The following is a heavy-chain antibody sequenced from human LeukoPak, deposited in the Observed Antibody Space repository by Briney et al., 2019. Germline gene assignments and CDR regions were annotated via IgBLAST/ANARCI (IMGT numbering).Heavy chain of an antibody. J-gene: IGHJ4*02. Sequence: PSETLSLTCAVYGGSFSGYYWSWIRQPPGKGLEWIGEINHSGSTNYNPSLKSRVTISVETSKNQFSLKLSSVTAADTAVYYCARSRSGYDYYFGYWGQGTLVTVSS. V-gene: IGHV4-34*01. CDR1: GGSFSGYY. D-gene: IGHD5-12*01. CDR2: INHSGST. CDR3: ARSRSGYDYYFGY.